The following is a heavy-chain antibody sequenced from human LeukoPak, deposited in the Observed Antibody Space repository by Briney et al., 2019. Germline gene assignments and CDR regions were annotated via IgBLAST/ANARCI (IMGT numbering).Heavy chain of an antibody. V-gene: IGHV4-34*01. J-gene: IGHJ4*02. D-gene: IGHD3-3*01. CDR1: GGSFSGYY. CDR3: ASRWRAGRFLEWHRIGGFDY. Sequence: SETLSLTCAVYGGSFSGYYWSWIRQPPGKGLEWIGEINHSGSTNYNPSLKSRVTISVDTSKNQFSLKLSSVTAADTAVYYCASRWRAGRFLEWHRIGGFDYWGQGTLVTVSS. CDR2: INHSGST.